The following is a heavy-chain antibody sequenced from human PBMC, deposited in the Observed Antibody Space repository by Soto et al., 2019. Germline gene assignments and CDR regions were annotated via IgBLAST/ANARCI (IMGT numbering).Heavy chain of an antibody. J-gene: IGHJ6*02. Sequence: LRLSCAASGFTFDDYAMHWVRQAPGKGLEWVSGISWNSGSIGYADSVKGRFTISRDNAKNSLYLQMNSLRAEDTALYYCAKDIGKGDLYYDILTGQAVYYYYYYGMDVWGQGTTVTAP. CDR1: GFTFDDYA. V-gene: IGHV3-9*01. D-gene: IGHD3-9*01. CDR3: AKDIGKGDLYYDILTGQAVYYYYYYGMDV. CDR2: ISWNSGSI.